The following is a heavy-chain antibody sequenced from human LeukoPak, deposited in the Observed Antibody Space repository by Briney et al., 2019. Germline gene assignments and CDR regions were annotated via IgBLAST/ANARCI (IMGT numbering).Heavy chain of an antibody. CDR1: GGTFSSYA. J-gene: IGHJ6*03. CDR2: IIPIFGTA. D-gene: IGHD4-17*01. CDR3: ARGIYGDYYYYMDV. V-gene: IGHV1-69*06. Sequence: ASVKVSCKASGGTFSSYAISWVRQAPGQGLEWVGGIIPIFGTANYAQQFQGRVTITADKSTSTAYMELSSLRSEDMAGYYCARGIYGDYYYYMDVWGKGTTVTVSS.